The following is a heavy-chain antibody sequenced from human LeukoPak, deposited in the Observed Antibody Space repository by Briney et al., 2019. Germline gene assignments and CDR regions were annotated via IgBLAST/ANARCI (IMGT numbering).Heavy chain of an antibody. CDR1: GGSISSYY. Sequence: SQTLSLTCTLAGGSISSYYWSWIRQPPGKGLEWIGRIYTSVSTNYNPSLKSRVTMSVDTSKNQFSLKLSSVTAADTAVYYCARDPGSGWYNQIDYWGQGTLVSVSS. CDR3: ARDPGSGWYNQIDY. D-gene: IGHD6-19*01. V-gene: IGHV4-4*07. J-gene: IGHJ4*02. CDR2: IYTSVST.